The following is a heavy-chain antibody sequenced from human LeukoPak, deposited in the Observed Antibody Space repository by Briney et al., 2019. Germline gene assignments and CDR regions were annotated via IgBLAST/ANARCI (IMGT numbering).Heavy chain of an antibody. D-gene: IGHD2-15*01. J-gene: IGHJ6*03. CDR3: ARASVPVAPLYYYYYMDV. Sequence: SETLSLTCTVSGGSICSYYWSWIRQPPGKGLEWIGYIYYSGSTNYNPSLKSRVTISVDTSKNQFSLKLSSVTAADTAVYYCARASVPVAPLYYYYYMDVWGKGTTVTVSS. CDR2: IYYSGST. CDR1: GGSICSYY. V-gene: IGHV4-59*01.